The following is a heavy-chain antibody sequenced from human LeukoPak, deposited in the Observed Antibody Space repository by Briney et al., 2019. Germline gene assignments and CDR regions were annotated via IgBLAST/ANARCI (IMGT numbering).Heavy chain of an antibody. CDR3: ARDRPLIAAVYYFDY. Sequence: PSETLSPTCTVSGGSISSYYWSWIRQPPGKGLEWIWRIYTSGSTNYNPSLKSRVTMSVDTSKNQFSLKLSSVTAADTAVYYCARDRPLIAAVYYFDYWGQGTLVTVSS. D-gene: IGHD6-6*01. CDR1: GGSISSYY. J-gene: IGHJ4*02. V-gene: IGHV4-4*07. CDR2: IYTSGST.